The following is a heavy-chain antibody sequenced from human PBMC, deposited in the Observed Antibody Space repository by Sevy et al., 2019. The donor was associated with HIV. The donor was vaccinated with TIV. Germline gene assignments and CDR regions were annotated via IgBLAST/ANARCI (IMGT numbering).Heavy chain of an antibody. J-gene: IGHJ6*02. CDR2: ISWNSGSI. CDR1: GFTFDDYA. Sequence: GGSLRLSCAASGFTFDDYAMHWVRQAPGKGLEWVSGISWNSGSIGYADSVKGRFTISRDNAKNSLYLQMNSLRAEDTALYYCAKDISDCSGSSCDYYYYYGMDVWGQGTTVTVSS. D-gene: IGHD2-15*01. V-gene: IGHV3-9*01. CDR3: AKDISDCSGSSCDYYYYYGMDV.